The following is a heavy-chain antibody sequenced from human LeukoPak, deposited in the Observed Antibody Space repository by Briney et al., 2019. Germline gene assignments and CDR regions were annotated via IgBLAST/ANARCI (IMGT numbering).Heavy chain of an antibody. V-gene: IGHV3-53*01. CDR2: LYSDGSI. CDR3: ARDSSSFPNYFDY. J-gene: IGHJ4*02. CDR1: GFSVSSNY. D-gene: IGHD2/OR15-2a*01. Sequence: GGSLRLSCVASGFSVSSNYMSWVRQAPGKGLEWVSLLYSDGSIFYADSVKGRFTISRDNSKHTLYLQMNRLRAEDTAVYYCARDSSSFPNYFDYWGQGTLVTVSS.